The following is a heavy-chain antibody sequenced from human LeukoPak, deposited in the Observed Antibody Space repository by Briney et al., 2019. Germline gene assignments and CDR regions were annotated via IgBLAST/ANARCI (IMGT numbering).Heavy chain of an antibody. CDR1: GGSISSYY. J-gene: IGHJ5*02. Sequence: SETLSLTCTVSGGSISSYYWSWIRQPPGKGLEWIGEINHSGSTNYNPSLKSRVTISVDTSKNQFSLKLSSVTAADTAVYYCARPIRPRWSDPWGQGTLVTVSS. CDR2: INHSGST. V-gene: IGHV4-34*01. D-gene: IGHD3-3*02. CDR3: ARPIRPRWSDP.